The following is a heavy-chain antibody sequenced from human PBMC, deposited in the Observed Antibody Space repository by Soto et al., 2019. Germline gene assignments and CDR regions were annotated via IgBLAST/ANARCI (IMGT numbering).Heavy chain of an antibody. Sequence: QVHLVQSGTEVKEPGASVKVSCKASASTFTGYTINWVRQAPGQGLEWMGWISTFNGNTKYAGNFEGRVTMTTNTPTTTAYREMTSLTFDDTAVYFCARGTVTSGRWFRPWGQGTLVSVSS. D-gene: IGHD4-17*01. J-gene: IGHJ5*02. V-gene: IGHV1-18*04. CDR3: ARGTVTSGRWFRP. CDR1: ASTFTGYT. CDR2: ISTFNGNT.